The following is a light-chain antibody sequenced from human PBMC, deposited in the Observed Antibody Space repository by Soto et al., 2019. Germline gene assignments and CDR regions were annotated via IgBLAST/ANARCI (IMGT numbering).Light chain of an antibody. CDR1: QSIRTS. CDR2: GES. J-gene: IGKJ1*01. Sequence: EIVLTQSPATLSLSPGERATLSCRASQSIRTSLAWYQQKPGQAPRLVIYGESARATGIPARFSGSGSGTEFTLTISSLQSEDFAVYFCQQYYDWPRTFGQGTKVDIK. CDR3: QQYYDWPRT. V-gene: IGKV3-15*01.